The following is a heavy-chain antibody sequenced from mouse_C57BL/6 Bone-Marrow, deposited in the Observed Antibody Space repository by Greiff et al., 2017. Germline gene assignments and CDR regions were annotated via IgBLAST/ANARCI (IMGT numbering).Heavy chain of an antibody. Sequence: VQLQQSGAELMKPGASVKPSCKATGYTFTGYWIEWVKQRPGHGLEWIGEILPGSGSTNYNEKFKGKATFTADTSSITAYMQLSSRTTEDAAIYYCARRGYGSSAFDYWGQGTTLTVSS. CDR2: ILPGSGST. CDR3: ARRGYGSSAFDY. CDR1: GYTFTGYW. V-gene: IGHV1-9*01. J-gene: IGHJ2*01. D-gene: IGHD1-1*01.